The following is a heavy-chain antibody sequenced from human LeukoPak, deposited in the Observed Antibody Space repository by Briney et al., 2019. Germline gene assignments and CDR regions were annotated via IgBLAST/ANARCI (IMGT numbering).Heavy chain of an antibody. CDR1: GFTFSSYA. V-gene: IGHV3-30-3*01. CDR2: ISYDGSNK. J-gene: IGHJ4*02. CDR3: ARFYQNLYDSSGYRGRDY. D-gene: IGHD3-22*01. Sequence: PGGSLRLSCAASGFTFSSYAMHWVRQAPGKGLEWVAVISYDGSNKYYADSVKGRFTISRDNSKNTLYLQMNSLRAEGTAVYYCARFYQNLYDSSGYRGRDYWGQGTLVTVSS.